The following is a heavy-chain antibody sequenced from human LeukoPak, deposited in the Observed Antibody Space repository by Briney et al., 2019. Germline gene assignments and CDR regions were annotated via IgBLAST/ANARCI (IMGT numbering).Heavy chain of an antibody. V-gene: IGHV3-33*08. CDR2: IWYDGSNQ. CDR1: AFTFSSYG. CDR3: ATVTAPDSSRWYSDY. J-gene: IGHJ4*02. D-gene: IGHD6-13*01. Sequence: GRSLRLSCAATAFTFSSYGMHWVRQAPGKGLEWVAIIWYDGSNQYYADSVKGRFTIYRDNSKNTLYLQMNSLRGEDTAVYYCATVTAPDSSRWYSDYWGQGTLVTVS.